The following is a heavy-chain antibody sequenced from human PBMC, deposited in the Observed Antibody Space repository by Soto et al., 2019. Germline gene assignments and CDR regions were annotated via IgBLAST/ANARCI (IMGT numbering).Heavy chain of an antibody. V-gene: IGHV4-34*01. Sequence: KTSETLSLTCAVYGGSFGGYYWSWIRQPPGKGLEWIGEINHSGSTNYNPSLKSRVTISVDTSKNQFSLKLSSVTAADTAVYYCARGAVGYYDFWSGFNRDGMDVWGQGTTVTVSS. D-gene: IGHD3-3*01. CDR1: GGSFGGYY. CDR2: INHSGST. J-gene: IGHJ6*02. CDR3: ARGAVGYYDFWSGFNRDGMDV.